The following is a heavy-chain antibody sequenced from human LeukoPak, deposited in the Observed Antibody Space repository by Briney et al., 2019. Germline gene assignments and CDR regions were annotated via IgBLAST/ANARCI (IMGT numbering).Heavy chain of an antibody. J-gene: IGHJ5*02. D-gene: IGHD6-19*01. CDR1: GFTFSSYW. CDR3: AAAVAGT. V-gene: IGHV3-74*01. CDR2: INSDGSNT. Sequence: SGGSLRLSCAASGFTFSSYWIHWLRQAPGKGLVWVSRINSDGSNTNYADSVKGRFTISRDNAKNTLYLQMNSLRADDTAVYYCAAAVAGTWGQGTLVTVSS.